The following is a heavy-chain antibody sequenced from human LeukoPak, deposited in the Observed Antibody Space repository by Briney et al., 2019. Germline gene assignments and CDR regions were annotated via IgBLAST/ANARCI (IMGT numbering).Heavy chain of an antibody. D-gene: IGHD3-3*01. CDR2: IRSSSSYI. V-gene: IGHV3-21*01. Sequence: GGSLRLSCAASGFTFSSYSMNWVRQAPGKGLEWVSSIRSSSSYIYYADSVKGRFTISRDNAKNSLYLQMNSLRAEDTAVYYCARAMGDFWSGYRNDAFDIWGQGTMVTVSS. J-gene: IGHJ3*02. CDR3: ARAMGDFWSGYRNDAFDI. CDR1: GFTFSSYS.